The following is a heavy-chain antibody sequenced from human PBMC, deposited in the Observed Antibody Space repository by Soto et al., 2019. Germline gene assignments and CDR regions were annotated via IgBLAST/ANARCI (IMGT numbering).Heavy chain of an antibody. D-gene: IGHD5-12*01. Sequence: GASVKVSCKASGYTFTGYYMHWVRQAPGQGLEWMGWINPNSGGTNYAQKFQGRVTMTRDTSISTAYMELSRLRSDDTAVYYCARPQTTILSRDGYEADFDICGQGTLVTVSS. V-gene: IGHV1-2*02. CDR3: ARPQTTILSRDGYEADFDI. J-gene: IGHJ3*02. CDR2: INPNSGGT. CDR1: GYTFTGYY.